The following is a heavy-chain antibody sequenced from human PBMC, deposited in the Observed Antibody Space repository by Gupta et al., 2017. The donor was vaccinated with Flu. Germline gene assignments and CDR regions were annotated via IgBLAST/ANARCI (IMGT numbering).Heavy chain of an antibody. Sequence: EVQLLESGGGLVKPGGSLRLSCTASGFSFTRYTMSWVGQAPGGGLEWVSSISSDSNYIYYADSVRGRFTISRDNAKNSVSLQMNSLRAEDSAMYYCAGLKYCPGVTCYFDVQYWGLGTLVTVSS. J-gene: IGHJ1*01. CDR2: ISSDSNYI. CDR3: AGLKYCPGVTCYFDVQY. CDR1: GFSFTRYT. D-gene: IGHD2-8*02. V-gene: IGHV3-21*01.